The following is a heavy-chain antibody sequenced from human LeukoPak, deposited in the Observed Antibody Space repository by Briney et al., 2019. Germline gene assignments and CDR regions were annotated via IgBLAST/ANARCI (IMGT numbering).Heavy chain of an antibody. J-gene: IGHJ4*02. CDR3: ARAPDYGGNGIDY. V-gene: IGHV4-34*01. CDR2: INHSGST. D-gene: IGHD4-23*01. CDR1: GGSFSGYY. Sequence: SETLSLTCAVYGGSFSGYYWSWIRQPPGKGLEWIGEINHSGSTNYNPSPKSRVTISVDTSKNQFSLKLSSVTAADTAVYYCARAPDYGGNGIDYWGQGTLVTVSS.